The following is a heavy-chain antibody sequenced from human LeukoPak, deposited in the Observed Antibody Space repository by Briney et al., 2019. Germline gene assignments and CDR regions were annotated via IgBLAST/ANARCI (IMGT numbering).Heavy chain of an antibody. J-gene: IGHJ4*02. D-gene: IGHD3-16*01. CDR3: ARRRYDCYDY. CDR1: GYTFTGYG. CDR2: ITVYNNVT. Sequence: ASVKVSCRASGYTFTGYGVTWVRQAPGQALEWMGWITVYNNVTKSAQKFQDRVTMTTDTSTTTAYLELRSLRSDDTAVYYCARRRYDCYDYWSQGTLVTVSS. V-gene: IGHV1-18*01.